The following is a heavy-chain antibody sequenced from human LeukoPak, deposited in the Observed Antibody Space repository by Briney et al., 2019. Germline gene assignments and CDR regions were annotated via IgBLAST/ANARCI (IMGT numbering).Heavy chain of an antibody. Sequence: GASVKVSCKASGYTFTSYGINWVRQAPGQGLEWMGWINAYNGNTKYAQKFQGTVTMTTDTSTTTAYMELRSLRYDDTAVYYCARGNGETVSTSLNWFDPWGQGTLVTVSS. J-gene: IGHJ5*02. CDR2: INAYNGNT. D-gene: IGHD5/OR15-5a*01. CDR1: GYTFTSYG. CDR3: ARGNGETVSTSLNWFDP. V-gene: IGHV1-18*01.